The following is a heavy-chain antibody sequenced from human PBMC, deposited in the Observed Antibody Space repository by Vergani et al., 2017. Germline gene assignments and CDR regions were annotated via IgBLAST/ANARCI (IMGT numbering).Heavy chain of an antibody. CDR1: GYTFTGYY. CDR3: AAMYYDILTGYREVFDY. Sequence: QVQLVQSGAEVKKPGASVKVSCKASGYTFTGYYMHWVRQAPGQGLEWMGWINPNSGGTNYAQKFQGRVTMTRDTSIRTAYMELSRLRSDDTAVYYCAAMYYDILTGYREVFDYWGQGTLVTVSS. D-gene: IGHD3-9*01. CDR2: INPNSGGT. J-gene: IGHJ4*02. V-gene: IGHV1-2*02.